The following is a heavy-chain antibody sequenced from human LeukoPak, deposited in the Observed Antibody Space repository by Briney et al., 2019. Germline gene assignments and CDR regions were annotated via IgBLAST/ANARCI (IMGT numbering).Heavy chain of an antibody. CDR3: ARDGVIPADRSGLYYLVMDV. D-gene: IGHD2-2*01. J-gene: IGHJ6*02. Sequence: GGSLRLSCTASGFTFSNYNINWVRRAPGKGLEWVSSISSSSSYIYYADSVRGRFTISRDNAKNSLYLQMNSLRTEDTAVYYCARDGVIPADRSGLYYLVMDVWGQGTTVTVSS. V-gene: IGHV3-21*01. CDR2: ISSSSSYI. CDR1: GFTFSNYN.